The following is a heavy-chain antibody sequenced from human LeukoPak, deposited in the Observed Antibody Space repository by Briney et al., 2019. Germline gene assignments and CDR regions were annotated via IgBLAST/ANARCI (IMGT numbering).Heavy chain of an antibody. CDR3: ARDGNSGGYYPLY. V-gene: IGHV4-59*01. Sequence: SETLSLTCTVSGGSISSYYWSWIRQPPGKGLEWLGYINYSDSTKYNPSLKSRGTISVDRSKNQFSLKLSSVTAADTAVYYFARDGNSGGYYPLYWGQGTLVTVSS. D-gene: IGHD3-22*01. J-gene: IGHJ4*02. CDR2: INYSDST. CDR1: GGSISSYY.